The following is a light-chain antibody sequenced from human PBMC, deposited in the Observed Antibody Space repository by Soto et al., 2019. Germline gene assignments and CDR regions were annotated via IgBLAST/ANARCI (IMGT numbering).Light chain of an antibody. V-gene: IGKV1-39*01. Sequence: DIQMTQSPSSLAAPVRQTGTITCRASQNIRNYLNWYQQKPGRAPKILIYAASSLQSGVPSRFSGGGSGTEFTLTISSMQPDDFATYYCQQYNGYSRTCGQGTKVDIK. CDR2: AAS. J-gene: IGKJ1*01. CDR3: QQYNGYSRT. CDR1: QNIRNY.